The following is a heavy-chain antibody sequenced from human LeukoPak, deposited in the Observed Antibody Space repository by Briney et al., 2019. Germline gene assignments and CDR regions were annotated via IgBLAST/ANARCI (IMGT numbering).Heavy chain of an antibody. J-gene: IGHJ4*02. D-gene: IGHD3-3*01. CDR1: GGSISSYY. CDR2: IYYSGST. V-gene: IGHV4-59*01. Sequence: PSETLSLTCTVSGGSISSYYWSWIRQPPGKGLEWIGYIYYSGSTNYNPSLKSRVTISVDTSKNQFSLKLSSVTAADTAVYYCARDFWSSSPPFGYWGQGTLVTVSS. CDR3: ARDFWSSSPPFGY.